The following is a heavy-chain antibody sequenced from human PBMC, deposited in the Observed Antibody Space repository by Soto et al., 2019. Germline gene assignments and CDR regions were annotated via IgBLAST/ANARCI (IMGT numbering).Heavy chain of an antibody. CDR2: ISAYDGRT. J-gene: IGHJ6*02. Sequence: ASVKVSCKASGYNFMSYGIIWVRQAPGQGLEWMGWISAYDGRTKYAQKFQGTVTMTTETTTSTAYLELRSLKSDDTAVYYCARVINGQTYYYYTLDLWGQGTTVTAP. CDR1: GYNFMSYG. V-gene: IGHV1-18*01. CDR3: ARVINGQTYYYYTLDL.